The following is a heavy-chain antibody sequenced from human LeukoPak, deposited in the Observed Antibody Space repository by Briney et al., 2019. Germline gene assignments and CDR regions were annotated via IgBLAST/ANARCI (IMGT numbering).Heavy chain of an antibody. Sequence: SETLSLTCTVSGGSISSYYWSWIWQPPGRGLEWIGYIYYSGSTNYNPSLKSRVTISVDTSKNQFSLKLGSVTAADTAVYYCARGPPPITLYYYYGMDVWGQGTTVTVSS. J-gene: IGHJ6*02. CDR3: ARGPPPITLYYYYGMDV. V-gene: IGHV4-59*01. CDR2: IYYSGST. D-gene: IGHD1-14*01. CDR1: GGSISSYY.